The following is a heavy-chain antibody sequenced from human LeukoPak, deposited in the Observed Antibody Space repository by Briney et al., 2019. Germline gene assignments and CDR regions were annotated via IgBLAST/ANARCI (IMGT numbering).Heavy chain of an antibody. J-gene: IGHJ6*02. D-gene: IGHD6-19*01. CDR2: FDPEDGET. V-gene: IGHV1-24*01. Sequence: ASVKVSCKASGYTFTGYYMHWVRQAPGKGLEWMGGFDPEDGETIYAQKFQGRVTMTEDTSTDTAYMELSSLRSEDTAVYYCATGAAVAAGPFYGMDVWGQGTTVTVPS. CDR3: ATGAAVAAGPFYGMDV. CDR1: GYTFTGYY.